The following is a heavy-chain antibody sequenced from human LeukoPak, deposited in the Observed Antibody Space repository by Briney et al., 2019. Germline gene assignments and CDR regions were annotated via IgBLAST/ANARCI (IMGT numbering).Heavy chain of an antibody. CDR3: AGPGGYSDWLPFGY. CDR2: IYYSGST. J-gene: IGHJ4*02. CDR1: GVSISSNSYY. V-gene: IGHV4-39*07. D-gene: IGHD3-9*01. Sequence: SETLSLTCTVSGVSISSNSYYWGWIRQPPGKGLEWIGSIYYSGSTYYNPSLKSRVTISVDTSKNQFSLKLSSVTAADTAVYYCAGPGGYSDWLPFGYWGQGTLVTVSS.